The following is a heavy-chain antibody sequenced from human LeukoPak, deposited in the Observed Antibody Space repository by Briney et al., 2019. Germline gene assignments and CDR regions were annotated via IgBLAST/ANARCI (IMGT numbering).Heavy chain of an antibody. D-gene: IGHD6-19*01. CDR2: VHYSGST. Sequence: PSETLSLTCTVSGGSIRSTSYYWGWIRQPPGKGLEWLGSVHYSGSTYDNPSLKSRVTISVDTSKNQFSLNPISVTAADTAVYYCARRSTVAGRGRFDPWGQGTLVTVSS. CDR1: GGSIRSTSYY. J-gene: IGHJ5*02. CDR3: ARRSTVAGRGRFDP. V-gene: IGHV4-39*01.